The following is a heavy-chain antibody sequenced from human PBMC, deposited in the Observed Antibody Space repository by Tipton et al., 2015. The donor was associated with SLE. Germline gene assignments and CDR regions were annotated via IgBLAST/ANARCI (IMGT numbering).Heavy chain of an antibody. V-gene: IGHV4-34*09. CDR2: IHYSGST. Sequence: TLSLTCAVYGGSFSGYYWSWIRQPPGKGLEWIGYIHYSGSTYYNPSLKSRVTISVDTSKNQFSLKLSSVTAADTAVYYCAREEENDFWSGGDAFDIWGQGTMVTVSS. J-gene: IGHJ3*02. CDR1: GGSFSGYY. D-gene: IGHD3-3*01. CDR3: AREEENDFWSGGDAFDI.